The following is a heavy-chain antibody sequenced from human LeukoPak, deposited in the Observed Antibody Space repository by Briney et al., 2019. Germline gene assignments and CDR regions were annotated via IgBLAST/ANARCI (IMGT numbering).Heavy chain of an antibody. D-gene: IGHD5-24*01. CDR2: IGGTGVRT. Sequence: GGSLRLSCASSGFTFSSYAMSWVRQAPGKGLEWVSTIGGTGVRTYYADSVKGRFTISRDNAKNSLYLQMNSLTAEDTTVYYCARGDSMDVWGKGTTVTVSS. J-gene: IGHJ6*03. V-gene: IGHV3-23*01. CDR1: GFTFSSYA. CDR3: ARGDSMDV.